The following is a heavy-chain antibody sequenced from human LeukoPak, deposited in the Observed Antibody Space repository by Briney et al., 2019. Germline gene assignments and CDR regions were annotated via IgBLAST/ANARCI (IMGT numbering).Heavy chain of an antibody. Sequence: PSQTLSLTCAVSGGSISSGGYSWSWIRQPPGKGLEWIGYIYHSGSTYYNPSLKSRVTISVDRPKNQFSLKLSSVTAADTAVYYCASLYYYDSSGYRETFVDYWGQGTLVTVSS. CDR2: IYHSGST. J-gene: IGHJ4*02. CDR3: ASLYYYDSSGYRETFVDY. D-gene: IGHD3-22*01. V-gene: IGHV4-30-2*01. CDR1: GGSISSGGYS.